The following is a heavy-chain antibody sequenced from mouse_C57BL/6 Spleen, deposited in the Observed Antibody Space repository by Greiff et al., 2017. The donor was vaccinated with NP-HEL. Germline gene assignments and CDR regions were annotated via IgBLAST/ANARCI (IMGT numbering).Heavy chain of an antibody. CDR3: ARALITTVVAGFDY. CDR2: IDPSDSYT. V-gene: IGHV1-50*01. Sequence: VQLQQPGAELVKPGASVKLSCKASGYTFTSYWMQWVKQRPGQGLEWIGEIDPSDSYTNYNQKFKGKATLTVDTSSSTAYMQLSSLTSEDSAVYYCARALITTVVAGFDYWGQGTTLTVSS. J-gene: IGHJ2*01. D-gene: IGHD1-1*01. CDR1: GYTFTSYW.